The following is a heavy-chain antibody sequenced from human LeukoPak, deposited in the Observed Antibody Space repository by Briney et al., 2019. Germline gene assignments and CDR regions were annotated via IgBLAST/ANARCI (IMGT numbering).Heavy chain of an antibody. V-gene: IGHV1-18*01. D-gene: IGHD3-10*01. CDR1: GYTFTSYG. CDR3: AKAPVILLWFGELSNTFDY. J-gene: IGHJ4*02. Sequence: ASVKVSCKASGYTFTSYGISWVRQAPGQGLEWMGWISAYNGNTNYAQKLWGRVTMTTNTSTSTAYMGLRSLRSDFTAVYYCAKAPVILLWFGELSNTFDYWGQGTLVTVSS. CDR2: ISAYNGNT.